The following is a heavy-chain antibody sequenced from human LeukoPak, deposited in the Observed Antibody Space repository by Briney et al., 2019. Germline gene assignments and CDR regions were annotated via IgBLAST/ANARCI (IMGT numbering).Heavy chain of an antibody. D-gene: IGHD3-22*01. Sequence: GGSLRLSCAASGFTFSSYSMNWVRQAPGKGLEWVSSISSSSSYIYYADSVKGRFTISRDNAKNSLYLQMNSLRAEDTAVYYCATLTSYYDSRGYTLFDYWGQGTLVTVSS. CDR1: GFTFSSYS. CDR2: ISSSSSYI. V-gene: IGHV3-21*01. CDR3: ATLTSYYDSRGYTLFDY. J-gene: IGHJ4*02.